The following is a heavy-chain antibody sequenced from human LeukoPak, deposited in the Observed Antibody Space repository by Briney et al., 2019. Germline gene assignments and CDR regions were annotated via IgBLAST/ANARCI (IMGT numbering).Heavy chain of an antibody. D-gene: IGHD2-15*01. CDR3: ARDPYVVVVAARAFDI. J-gene: IGHJ3*02. CDR2: ISSSSTI. Sequence: RSLRLSCAASGFTFSSYSMNWVRQAPGKGLEWVSYISSSSTIYYADSVKGRFTISRDNAKNSLYLQMNSLRAEDTAVYYCARDPYVVVVAARAFDIWGQGTMVTVSS. V-gene: IGHV3-48*04. CDR1: GFTFSSYS.